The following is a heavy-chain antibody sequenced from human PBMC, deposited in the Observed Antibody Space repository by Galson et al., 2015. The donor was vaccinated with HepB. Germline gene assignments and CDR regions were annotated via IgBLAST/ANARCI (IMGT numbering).Heavy chain of an antibody. CDR3: ATRIVGATTD. V-gene: IGHV4-34*01. J-gene: IGHJ4*02. CDR1: GGSISSYY. CDR2: INHSGST. Sequence: ETLSLTCTVSGGSISSYYWSWIRQPPGKGLEWIGEINHSGSTNYHPSLKSRVTISVDTSKKQFSLKLRSVTAADTAVYYCATRIVGATTDWGQGTLVTVSS. D-gene: IGHD1-26*01.